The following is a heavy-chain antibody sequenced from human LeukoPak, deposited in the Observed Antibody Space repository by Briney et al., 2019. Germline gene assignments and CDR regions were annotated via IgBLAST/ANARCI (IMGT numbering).Heavy chain of an antibody. CDR2: IYYSGST. CDR3: ARGRYYYDSSGYLYAFDI. J-gene: IGHJ3*02. D-gene: IGHD3-22*01. CDR1: GGSISSYY. Sequence: SETLSLTCTVSGGSISSYYWSWIRQPPGKGLEWMVYIYYSGSTNYNTSLKSRVTISVDTSKNQFSLKLSSVTAADTAVYYCARGRYYYDSSGYLYAFDIWGQGTMVTVSS. V-gene: IGHV4-59*01.